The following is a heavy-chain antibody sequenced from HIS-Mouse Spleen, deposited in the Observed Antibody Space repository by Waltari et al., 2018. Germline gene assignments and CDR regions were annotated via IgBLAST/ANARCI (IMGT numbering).Heavy chain of an antibody. V-gene: IGHV4-34*01. Sequence: QVQLQQWGAGLLKPSETLSLTCAGYGGSFSGYYWSWLLPPPGKGLEWIGEINDSGSTNYNPSLKSRVTISVDTSKNQFSLKLSSVTAADTAVYYCARGFIPLDNPMVRGVINIGYWFDPWGQGTLVTVSS. CDR3: ARGFIPLDNPMVRGVINIGYWFDP. CDR1: GGSFSGYY. D-gene: IGHD3-10*01. J-gene: IGHJ5*02. CDR2: INDSGST.